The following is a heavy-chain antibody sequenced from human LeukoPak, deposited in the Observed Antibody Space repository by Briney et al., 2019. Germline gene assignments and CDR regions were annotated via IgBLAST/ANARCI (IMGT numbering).Heavy chain of an antibody. D-gene: IGHD5-18*01. V-gene: IGHV3-7*01. CDR3: ARDRIQLWTYYYYYMDV. CDR2: IKQDGSEK. J-gene: IGHJ6*03. Sequence: GGSLRLSCAASGFTLSSYWMSWVRQAPGKGLEWVANIKQDGSEKYYVDSVKGRFTISRDNAKNSLYLQMNSLRAEDTAVYYCARDRIQLWTYYYYYMDVWGKGTTVTVSS. CDR1: GFTLSSYW.